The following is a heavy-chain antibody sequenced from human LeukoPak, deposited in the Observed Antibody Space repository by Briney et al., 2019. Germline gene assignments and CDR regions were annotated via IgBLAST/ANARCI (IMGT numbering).Heavy chain of an antibody. J-gene: IGHJ6*03. Sequence: PSETLSPTCTVSSGSLSRHFWSWIRQPPGKGVEWIGYISDSGTTNYNPSLKGRVTLSVDTSKNQFSLTLSSVTAADTAVYYCARVGTAWTNGHFYYMDVWGRGTTVAVSS. V-gene: IGHV4-59*11. D-gene: IGHD1-26*01. CDR2: ISDSGTT. CDR3: ARVGTAWTNGHFYYMDV. CDR1: SGSLSRHF.